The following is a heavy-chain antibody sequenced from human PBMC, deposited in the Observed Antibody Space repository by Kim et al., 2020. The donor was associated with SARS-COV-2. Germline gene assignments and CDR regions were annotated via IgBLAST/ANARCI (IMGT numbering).Heavy chain of an antibody. Sequence: PTYAQGFTGRFVFSLDTSVSMAYLQISSLKAEDTAVYYCARDLSSTLDYWGQGTLVTVSS. CDR2: P. CDR3: ARDLSSTLDY. D-gene: IGHD6-6*01. V-gene: IGHV7-4-1*04. J-gene: IGHJ4*02.